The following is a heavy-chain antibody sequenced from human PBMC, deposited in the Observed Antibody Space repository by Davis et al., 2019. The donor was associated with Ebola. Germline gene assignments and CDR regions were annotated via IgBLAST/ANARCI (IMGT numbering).Heavy chain of an antibody. CDR1: GYTFTSYA. CDR2: INPSGGST. J-gene: IGHJ3*02. V-gene: IGHV1-46*01. CDR3: TRDQFVVGASDAFDI. D-gene: IGHD2-21*01. Sequence: AASVKVSCKASGYTFTSYAMHWVRQAPGQGLEWMGIINPSGGSTSYAQKFQGRVTMTRDTSTSTVYMELSSLRSEDTAVYYCTRDQFVVGASDAFDIWGQGTMVTVSS.